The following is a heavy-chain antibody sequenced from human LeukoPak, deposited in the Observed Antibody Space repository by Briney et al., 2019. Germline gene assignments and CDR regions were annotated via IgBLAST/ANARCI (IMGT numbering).Heavy chain of an antibody. CDR1: GFTFSTYW. Sequence: GGSLRLSCAASGFTFSTYWMLWVRQVPGKGLEWVANMKGDGSEKHYVDSVKGRFTISRDNAKNSLYLQMNSLRAEDTALYYCARGMTWSAYWGQGTLVTVAS. CDR3: ARGMTWSAY. J-gene: IGHJ4*02. D-gene: IGHD2-21*02. V-gene: IGHV3-7*04. CDR2: MKGDGSEK.